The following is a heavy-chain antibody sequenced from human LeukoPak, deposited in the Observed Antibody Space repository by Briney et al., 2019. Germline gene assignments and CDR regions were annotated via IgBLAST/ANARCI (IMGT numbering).Heavy chain of an antibody. J-gene: IGHJ6*02. CDR3: AREVWFGELLSHYYYYGMDV. CDR1: GYTFTSYG. V-gene: IGHV1-18*01. D-gene: IGHD3-10*01. Sequence: ASVKVSCKASGYTFTSYGISWVRQAPGQGLEWMGWISAYNGSTNYAQKLQGRVTMTTDTSTSTAYMELRSLRSDDTAVYYCAREVWFGELLSHYYYYGMDVWGQGTTVTVSS. CDR2: ISAYNGST.